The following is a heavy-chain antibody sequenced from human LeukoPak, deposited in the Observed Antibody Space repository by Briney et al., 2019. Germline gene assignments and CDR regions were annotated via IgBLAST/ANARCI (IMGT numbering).Heavy chain of an antibody. D-gene: IGHD3-22*01. V-gene: IGHV3-23*01. Sequence: VGSLRLSCAASGFTFSRYAMSWVRQAPGKGVEWVSAISGSGGSTYYADSVKGRFTISRDNSKNTLYLQMNSLRAEDTAVYYCAKDRDYYDGDYWGQGTLVTVSS. J-gene: IGHJ4*02. CDR3: AKDRDYYDGDY. CDR1: GFTFSRYA. CDR2: ISGSGGST.